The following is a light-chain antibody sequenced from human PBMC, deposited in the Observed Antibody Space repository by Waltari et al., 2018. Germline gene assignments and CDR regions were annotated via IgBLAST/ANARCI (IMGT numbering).Light chain of an antibody. CDR2: GAS. CDR3: QQADSFPWT. V-gene: IGKV1-12*01. CDR1: HGISSS. Sequence: DIQMTQSPSCVSASVGDRVTITCRASHGISSSLAGYQQKPGKAPELLIYGASRLQGGVPLRFSGSGSGTEFTLTITSLQPEDFATYYCQQADSFPWTFGQGTKVDIK. J-gene: IGKJ1*01.